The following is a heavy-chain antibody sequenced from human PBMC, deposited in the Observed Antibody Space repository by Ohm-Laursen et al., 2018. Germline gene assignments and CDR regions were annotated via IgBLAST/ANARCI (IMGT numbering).Heavy chain of an antibody. V-gene: IGHV3-23*01. Sequence: GSLRLSCAASGFTLSNVWMSWIRQTPGKGLEWVSTVGGSGDSTYYADSVKGRFTVSRDNSKSIVFLQMNSLRAEDTAVYYCARDRDSSSWYYLDFWGQGTLVTVSS. J-gene: IGHJ4*02. D-gene: IGHD6-13*01. CDR1: GFTLSNVW. CDR2: VGGSGDST. CDR3: ARDRDSSSWYYLDF.